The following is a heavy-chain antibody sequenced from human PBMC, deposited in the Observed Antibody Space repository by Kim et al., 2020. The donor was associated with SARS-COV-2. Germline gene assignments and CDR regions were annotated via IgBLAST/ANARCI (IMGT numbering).Heavy chain of an antibody. J-gene: IGHJ4*02. CDR3: ARVKIVVINEDYQHVPELRVYFDY. CDR2: IYYSGST. Sequence: SETLSLTCTVSGGSISSGGYYWSWIRQHPGKGLEWIGYIYYSGSTYYNPSLKSRVTISVDTSKNQFSLKLSSVTAADTAVYYCARVKIVVINEDYQHVPELRVYFDYWGQGTLVTVSS. D-gene: IGHD3-22*01. CDR1: GGSISSGGYY. V-gene: IGHV4-31*03.